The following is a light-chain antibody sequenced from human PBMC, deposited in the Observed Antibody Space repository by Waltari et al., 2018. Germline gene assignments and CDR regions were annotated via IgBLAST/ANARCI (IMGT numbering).Light chain of an antibody. CDR1: QSVSSKY. J-gene: IGKJ5*01. Sequence: EIVLTQSPGTLSLSPGERLTLSCRASQSVSSKYLAWYQQKPGQAPRLLIYGASSRATGIPDRFSGSGSGTDFTLTISRLEPEDFAVYYCQQYGSSPPISFGQGTRLEIK. V-gene: IGKV3-20*01. CDR2: GAS. CDR3: QQYGSSPPIS.